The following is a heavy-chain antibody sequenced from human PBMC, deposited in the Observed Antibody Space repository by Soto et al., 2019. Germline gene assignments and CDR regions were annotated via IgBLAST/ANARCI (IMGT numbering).Heavy chain of an antibody. CDR2: ISSSSSTI. Sequence: EVQLVESGGGLVQPGRSLRLSCAASGFTFDDYAMHWVRQAPGKGLEWVSYISSSSSTIYYADSVKGRFTISRDNAKNSLYLQMNSLRDEDTAVYYCARGPFNRLYYYEDWFDPWGQGTLVTVSS. D-gene: IGHD3-22*01. CDR3: ARGPFNRLYYYEDWFDP. V-gene: IGHV3-48*02. J-gene: IGHJ5*02. CDR1: GFTFDDYA.